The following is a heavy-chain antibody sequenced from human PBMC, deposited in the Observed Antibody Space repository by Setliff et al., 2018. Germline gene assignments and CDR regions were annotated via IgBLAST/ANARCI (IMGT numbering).Heavy chain of an antibody. D-gene: IGHD3-16*01. CDR2: ISNGGGAV. Sequence: PGGSLRLSCVASGFTFSNYEFNWVRQAPGKGLEWISYISNGGGAVKYADSVKGRFTISRDNAKSSLYLQMNSLRAEDTAVYYCARDQGSYGYRAFDSWGQGALV. CDR3: ARDQGSYGYRAFDS. CDR1: GFTFSNYE. V-gene: IGHV3-48*03. J-gene: IGHJ4*02.